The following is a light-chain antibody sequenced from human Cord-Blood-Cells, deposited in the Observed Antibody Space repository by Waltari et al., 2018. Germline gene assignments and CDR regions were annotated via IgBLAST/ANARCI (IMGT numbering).Light chain of an antibody. CDR2: GAS. CDR3: QQLGT. CDR1: QSVSSSY. J-gene: IGKJ1*01. V-gene: IGKV3-20*01. Sequence: EIVLTQSPGTLSLSPGERATLSCRASQSVSSSYLAWYQQKPGQAPRLLIYGASSRATGIPDRFSGSGSGTDFTLTISRLEPEDFAVYYCQQLGTFGQVTKVEIK.